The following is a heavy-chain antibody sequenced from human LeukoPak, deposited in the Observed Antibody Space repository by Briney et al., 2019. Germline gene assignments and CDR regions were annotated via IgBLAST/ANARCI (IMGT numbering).Heavy chain of an antibody. CDR2: IYYSGIT. Sequence: SETLTLTCTVSGDSISNHYWTWIRQPPGKGLEWIGYIYYSGITDYNPSLRGRVTMSLDTSKNQFSLKLNSLTAADTAVYYCARDMLGYYYGSGNYGSFDTWGQGTLVTVSS. CDR3: ARDMLGYYYGSGNYGSFDT. CDR1: GDSISNHY. J-gene: IGHJ5*02. V-gene: IGHV4-59*11. D-gene: IGHD3-10*01.